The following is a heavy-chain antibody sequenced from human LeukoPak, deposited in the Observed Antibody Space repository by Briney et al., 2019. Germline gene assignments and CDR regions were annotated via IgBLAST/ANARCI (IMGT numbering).Heavy chain of an antibody. D-gene: IGHD3-16*01. J-gene: IGHJ5*02. V-gene: IGHV1-18*01. CDR2: ISGYNGNT. CDR3: ARTSHESVLYWSDP. CDR1: GYTLTELS. Sequence: GASVKVSCKVSGYTLTELSMHWVRQAPGQGLEWMGWISGYNGNTNYAQKFQGRVTMTTDTSTSTAYMELRSLRSDDTAVYYCARTSHESVLYWSDPWGQGTLVNVSS.